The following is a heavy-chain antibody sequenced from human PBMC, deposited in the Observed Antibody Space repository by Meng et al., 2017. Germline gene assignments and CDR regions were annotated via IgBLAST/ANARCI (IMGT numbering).Heavy chain of an antibody. V-gene: IGHV3-30*04. CDR2: ISYDGSNK. D-gene: IGHD6-13*01. CDR1: GFTFSSYA. J-gene: IGHJ4*02. CDR3: ARDLEAAAGNPSDY. Sequence: GGSLRLSCAASGFTFSSYAMHWVRQAPGKGLEWVAVISYDGSNKYYADSVKGRFTISRDNSKNTLYLQMNSLRAEDTAVYYCARDLEAAAGNPSDYWGQGTLVTVSS.